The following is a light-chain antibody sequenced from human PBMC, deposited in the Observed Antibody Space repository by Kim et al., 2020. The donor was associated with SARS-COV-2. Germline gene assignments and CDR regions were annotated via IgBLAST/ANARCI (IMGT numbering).Light chain of an antibody. J-gene: IGLJ3*02. CDR3: QAWDSTTVV. CDR1: KLGDKY. V-gene: IGLV3-1*01. Sequence: SYELTQPPSMSVSPGQTASITCLGDKLGDKYASWYQQKPGRSPVLVIFHDAKRPSGIPERFSGSNSGNTATLTISGTHAMDEADYFCQAWDSTTVVFGGGTQLTVL. CDR2: HDA.